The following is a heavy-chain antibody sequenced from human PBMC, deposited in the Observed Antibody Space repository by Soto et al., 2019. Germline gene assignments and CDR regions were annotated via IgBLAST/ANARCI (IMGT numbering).Heavy chain of an antibody. CDR3: ARVKGSGSYYAVGYYYYGMDV. J-gene: IGHJ6*02. CDR2: ISAYNGNT. Sequence: QVQLVQSGAEVKKPGASVKVSCKASGYTFTSYGISWVRQAPGQGLEWMGWISAYNGNTNYAQKLQGRVTMTTDTSTSTAYMELRSLRSDDTAVYYCARVKGSGSYYAVGYYYYGMDVWGQGTTVTVSS. CDR1: GYTFTSYG. V-gene: IGHV1-18*01. D-gene: IGHD3-10*01.